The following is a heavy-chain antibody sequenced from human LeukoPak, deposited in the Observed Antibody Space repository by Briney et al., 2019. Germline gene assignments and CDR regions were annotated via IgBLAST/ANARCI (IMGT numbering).Heavy chain of an antibody. Sequence: ASVKVSCKASGYTFADYYIHWVRQAPGQGLEWMGWIYPTSGGTNSAQKFQGRVTMTRDTSISTAYMELSRLKFDDTAVYYCARVSTSGYRDWLDPWGQGTLVTVSS. V-gene: IGHV1-2*02. J-gene: IGHJ5*02. CDR1: GYTFADYY. CDR3: ARVSTSGYRDWLDP. CDR2: IYPTSGGT. D-gene: IGHD3-9*01.